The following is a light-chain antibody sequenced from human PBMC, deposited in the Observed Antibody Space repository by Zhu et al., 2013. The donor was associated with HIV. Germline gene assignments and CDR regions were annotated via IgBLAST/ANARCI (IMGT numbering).Light chain of an antibody. CDR2: GTS. J-gene: IGKJ2*01. CDR1: PSASTSY. CDR3: HQYGSYPPT. Sequence: DIVLTQSPGTLSLSPGERATLSCRASPSASTSYFAWYQQKPGQAPRLLIYGTSTRATGVPDRFSGSGSGTDFTLTISRLEPEDYAVYHCHQYGSYPPTFGQGTNVQIK. V-gene: IGKV3-20*01.